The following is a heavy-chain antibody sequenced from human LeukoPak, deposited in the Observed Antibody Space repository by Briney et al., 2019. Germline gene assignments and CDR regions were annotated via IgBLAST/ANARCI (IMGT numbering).Heavy chain of an antibody. V-gene: IGHV3-33*01. J-gene: IGHJ4*02. D-gene: IGHD2-2*01. CDR1: GFTFSSYG. CDR2: IWYDGSNE. CDR3: ARGGRDCSSSRCHLRDY. Sequence: GGSLRLSCAASGFTFSSYGMHWVRQAPGNGLEWVAVIWYDGSNEYYADSVKGRFTISRDNSKNTLYLQMNSLRAEDTAVYYCARGGRDCSSSRCHLRDYWGQGSLVTVSS.